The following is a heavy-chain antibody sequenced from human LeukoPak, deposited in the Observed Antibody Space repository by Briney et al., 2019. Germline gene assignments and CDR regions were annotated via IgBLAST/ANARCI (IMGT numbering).Heavy chain of an antibody. D-gene: IGHD6-13*01. J-gene: IGHJ4*02. CDR3: ARDQQTGSSWGKYYFDY. Sequence: SETLSLTCTVSDDSITIYYWTWIRQPPGKGLEWIGRIYTSGSTNYNPSLKSRVTISVDTSKNQFSLKLSSVTAADTAVYYCARDQQTGSSWGKYYFDYWGQGTLVTVSS. V-gene: IGHV4-4*08. CDR1: DDSITIYY. CDR2: IYTSGST.